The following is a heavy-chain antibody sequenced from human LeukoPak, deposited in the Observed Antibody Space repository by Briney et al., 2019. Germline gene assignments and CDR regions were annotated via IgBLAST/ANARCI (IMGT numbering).Heavy chain of an antibody. CDR1: GYSISSGYY. D-gene: IGHD3-3*01. J-gene: IGHJ4*02. CDR2: IYHSGST. Sequence: SEPLSLTCTVSGYSISSGYYWGWIRQPPGKGLEWIGSIYHSGSTYYNPSLKSRVTISVDTSKNQFSLKLSSVTAADTAVYYCARGIDYDFWSGYSTRASFHYWGQGTLVTVSS. CDR3: ARGIDYDFWSGYSTRASFHY. V-gene: IGHV4-38-2*02.